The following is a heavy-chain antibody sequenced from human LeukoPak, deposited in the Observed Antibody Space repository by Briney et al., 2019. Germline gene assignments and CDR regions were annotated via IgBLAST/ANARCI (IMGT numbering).Heavy chain of an antibody. Sequence: SVKVSCKASGGTFSSYAISWVRQAPGQGLEWMGRIIPILGIANYAQKFQGRVTITADKSTSTAYMELSSLRSEDTAVYYCARDVRLLGGWYWDYCGQGTLVTVSS. CDR2: IIPILGIA. CDR3: ARDVRLLGGWYWDY. D-gene: IGHD6-19*01. J-gene: IGHJ4*02. CDR1: GGTFSSYA. V-gene: IGHV1-69*04.